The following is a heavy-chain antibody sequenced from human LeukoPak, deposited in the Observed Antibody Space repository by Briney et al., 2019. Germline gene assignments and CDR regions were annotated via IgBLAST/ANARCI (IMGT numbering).Heavy chain of an antibody. CDR1: GGSFSGYY. CDR3: ARVRPKGGMVRGVPPSSHFDY. D-gene: IGHD3-10*01. CDR2: INHSGST. Sequence: PSETLSLTCAVYGGSFSGYYWSWIRQPPGKGLEWIGEINHSGSTNYNPSLKSRFTISVDSSKNQFSLKLSSVTAADTAVYYWARVRPKGGMVRGVPPSSHFDYWGQGTLVTVSS. V-gene: IGHV4-34*01. J-gene: IGHJ4*02.